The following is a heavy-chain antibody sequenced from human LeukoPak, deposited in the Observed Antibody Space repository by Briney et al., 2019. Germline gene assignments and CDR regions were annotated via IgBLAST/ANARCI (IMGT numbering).Heavy chain of an antibody. J-gene: IGHJ6*03. D-gene: IGHD2-15*01. Sequence: GGSLRLSCAASGFIFSSYTMNWVRQAPGKGLEWVSSISSSSVYIYYADSVKGRFTISRDNAKNSLYLQMNSLRAEDTAVYYCARVGIVVVVAAPRSYMDVWGKGTTVTVSS. CDR1: GFIFSSYT. V-gene: IGHV3-21*01. CDR3: ARVGIVVVVAAPRSYMDV. CDR2: ISSSSVYI.